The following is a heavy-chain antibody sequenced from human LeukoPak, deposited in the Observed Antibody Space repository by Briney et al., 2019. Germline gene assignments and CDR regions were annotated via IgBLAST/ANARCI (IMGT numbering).Heavy chain of an antibody. CDR1: GFTFSSYG. CDR2: IWYGGSNK. CDR3: AKDGLRGGSSALGYMDV. J-gene: IGHJ6*03. D-gene: IGHD6-6*01. Sequence: PGGSLRLSCAASGFTFSSYGMHWVRQAPGKGLEWVAVIWYGGSNKYYADSVKGRFTISRDNSKNTLYLQMNSLRAEDTAVYYCAKDGLRGGSSALGYMDVWGKGTTVTVSS. V-gene: IGHV3-30*02.